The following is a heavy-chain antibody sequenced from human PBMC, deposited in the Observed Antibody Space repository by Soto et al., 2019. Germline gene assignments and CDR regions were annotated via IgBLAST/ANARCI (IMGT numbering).Heavy chain of an antibody. Sequence: QVQLQESGPGLVKPSETLSLTCTVSGGSISSYYWSWIRQPAGKGLEWIGRIYTSGSTNYNPSLKSRVTMSVDTSKNQFSLKLSSVTAADTAVYYCARVGCEQLVRDAFDIWGQGTMVTVSS. CDR2: IYTSGST. V-gene: IGHV4-4*07. CDR1: GGSISSYY. J-gene: IGHJ3*02. CDR3: ARVGCEQLVRDAFDI. D-gene: IGHD6-6*01.